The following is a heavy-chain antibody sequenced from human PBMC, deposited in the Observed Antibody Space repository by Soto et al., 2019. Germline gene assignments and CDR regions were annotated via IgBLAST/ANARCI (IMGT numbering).Heavy chain of an antibody. D-gene: IGHD1-26*01. J-gene: IGHJ5*02. V-gene: IGHV1-46*03. Sequence: ASVKVSCKASGYTFTSYYMHWVRQAPGQGLEWMGIINPSGGSTSYAQKFQGRVTMTRDTSTSTVHMELGSLRSEDTAVYYCAREPHGGSGERNWFDPWGQGTRVTVAS. CDR1: GYTFTSYY. CDR2: INPSGGST. CDR3: AREPHGGSGERNWFDP.